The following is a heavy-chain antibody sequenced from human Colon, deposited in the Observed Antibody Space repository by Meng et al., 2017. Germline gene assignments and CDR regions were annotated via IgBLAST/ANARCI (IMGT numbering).Heavy chain of an antibody. V-gene: IGHV3-66*02. CDR2: IQSSAGT. Sequence: EVRFVWAGGGRGRPGGSRGLPWTVDGFRCSSDFRVGVRQGAGKGLEWVAMIQSSAGTFFADSVKGRFTVSTDNSKNTLYLQMNSLRIEDTAVYHCANRFVWGLRTLVTVSS. D-gene: IGHD3-3*01. CDR3: ANRFV. J-gene: IGHJ4*02. CDR1: GFRCSSDF.